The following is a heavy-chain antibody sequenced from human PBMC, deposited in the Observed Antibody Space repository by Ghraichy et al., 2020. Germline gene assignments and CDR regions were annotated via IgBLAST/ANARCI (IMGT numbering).Heavy chain of an antibody. CDR1: GFSFRNYW. Sequence: GGSLSLSCAASGFSFRNYWMHWVRQAPGKGPVWVSHIKDDGTDITYGDSVKGRFTISRDNVKNTLYLQMNDLRAEDTAIYYCARDMPREDYWGQGTLVTVSS. CDR3: ARDMPREDY. J-gene: IGHJ4*02. V-gene: IGHV3-74*01. D-gene: IGHD1-26*01. CDR2: IKDDGTDI.